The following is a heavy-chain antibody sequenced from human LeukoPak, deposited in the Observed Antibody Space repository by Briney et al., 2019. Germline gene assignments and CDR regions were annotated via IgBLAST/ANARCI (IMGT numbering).Heavy chain of an antibody. Sequence: GGSLRLSCAASGFTVSSNYMSWVPQAPGKGLEWVSVIYSGGSTYYADSVKGRFTISRDNSKNTLYLQMNSLRAEDTAVYYCAKLNVDTAASSDYWGQGTLVTVSS. D-gene: IGHD5-18*01. CDR2: IYSGGST. CDR3: AKLNVDTAASSDY. J-gene: IGHJ4*02. CDR1: GFTVSSNY. V-gene: IGHV3-66*04.